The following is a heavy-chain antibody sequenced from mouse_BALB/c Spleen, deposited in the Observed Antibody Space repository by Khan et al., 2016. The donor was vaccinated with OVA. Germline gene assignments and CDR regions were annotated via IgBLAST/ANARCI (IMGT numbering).Heavy chain of an antibody. Sequence: VELVESGPGLVAPSQSLSITCTISGLSLTNYGVHWVRQPPGKGLEWLGVIWTDGSTTYNSALKSRLTITKDNSKSQVFLKMNSLQTDDTAIYFCARQPYYHYNVMDYWGQGTSVTVSS. CDR3: ARQPYYHYNVMDY. CDR2: IWTDGST. CDR1: GLSLTNYG. D-gene: IGHD2-4*01. V-gene: IGHV2-6-1*01. J-gene: IGHJ4*01.